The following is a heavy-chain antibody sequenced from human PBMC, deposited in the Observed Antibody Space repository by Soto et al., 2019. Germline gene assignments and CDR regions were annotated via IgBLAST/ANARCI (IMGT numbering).Heavy chain of an antibody. V-gene: IGHV4-59*01. CDR2: IYYSGST. CDR3: ARVYYGGLDY. Sequence: QVQLQESGPGLVKPSETLSLTCTVSGGSISSYYWSWIRQPPGKGLEWIGYIYYSGSTNYNPSLKSRVTISVDTSKNQFSLKLSSVTAADTAVYYCARVYYGGLDYWGQGTLVTVSS. CDR1: GGSISSYY. J-gene: IGHJ4*02. D-gene: IGHD3-10*01.